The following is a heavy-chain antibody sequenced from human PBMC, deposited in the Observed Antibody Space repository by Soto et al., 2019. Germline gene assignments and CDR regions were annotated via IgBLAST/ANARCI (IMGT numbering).Heavy chain of an antibody. D-gene: IGHD2-21*01. Sequence: VASVKVSCKASGYTFATYDINWVRQAPGQGLEWMGWMNPNSDNTGYAQKFQGRLTMTRDTALSVAHMELSSLRSEDTAVYYCARSDGYNFNWLDSWGQGTLVTVSS. CDR3: ARSDGYNFNWLDS. CDR2: MNPNSDNT. J-gene: IGHJ5*01. CDR1: GYTFATYD. V-gene: IGHV1-8*01.